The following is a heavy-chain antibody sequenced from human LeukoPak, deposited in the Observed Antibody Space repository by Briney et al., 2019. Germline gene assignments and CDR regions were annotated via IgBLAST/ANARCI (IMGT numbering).Heavy chain of an antibody. Sequence: GGSLRLSCAASGFTFSSYAMSWVRQAPGKGLEWVSAISGSGGSTYYADSVKGRFTISRDNSKNSLYLQMNSLRAEDTAVYYCARGNDFWSGYPFDYWGQGTLVTVSS. CDR3: ARGNDFWSGYPFDY. CDR1: GFTFSSYA. D-gene: IGHD3-3*01. V-gene: IGHV3-23*01. J-gene: IGHJ4*02. CDR2: ISGSGGST.